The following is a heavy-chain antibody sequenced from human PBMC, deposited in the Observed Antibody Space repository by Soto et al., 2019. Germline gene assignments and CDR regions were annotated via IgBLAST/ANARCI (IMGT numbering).Heavy chain of an antibody. V-gene: IGHV3-30-3*01. CDR1: GFTFSSYS. CDR3: ARGRSVIDHDDFEY. CDR2: MSFDGNSK. D-gene: IGHD2-21*01. Sequence: GGSLRLSCAASGFTFSSYSMHWVRQAPGKGLEWVAAMSFDGNSKYFADSVKGRFTISRDNSKNTLSLQMNSLGADDSAVYYCARGRSVIDHDDFEYWGQGTLVTVSS. J-gene: IGHJ4*02.